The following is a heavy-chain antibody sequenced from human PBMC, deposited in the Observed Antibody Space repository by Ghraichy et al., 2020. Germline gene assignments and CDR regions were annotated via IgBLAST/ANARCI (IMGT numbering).Heavy chain of an antibody. D-gene: IGHD2-2*01. CDR1: GGTFSSYA. CDR2: IIPILGIA. Sequence: SVKVSCKASGGTFSSYAISWVRQAPGQGLEWMGRIIPILGIANYAQKFQGRVTITADKSTSTAYMELSSLRSEDTAVYYCARDTGIVVVPAAIDNWFDPWGQGTLVTVSS. J-gene: IGHJ5*02. V-gene: IGHV1-69*04. CDR3: ARDTGIVVVPAAIDNWFDP.